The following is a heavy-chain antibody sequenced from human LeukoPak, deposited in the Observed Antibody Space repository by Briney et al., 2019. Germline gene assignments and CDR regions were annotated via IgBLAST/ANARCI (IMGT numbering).Heavy chain of an antibody. CDR3: AKALAAAGLDY. V-gene: IGHV3-9*01. Sequence: PGRSLRLSCAASGFTFDDYAMHWVRQAPGKGLEWVSGISWNSGSISYADSVKGRFTISRDNAKNSLYLQMNSLRAEDTALYYCAKALAAAGLDYWGQGTLVTVSS. CDR2: ISWNSGSI. CDR1: GFTFDDYA. D-gene: IGHD6-13*01. J-gene: IGHJ4*02.